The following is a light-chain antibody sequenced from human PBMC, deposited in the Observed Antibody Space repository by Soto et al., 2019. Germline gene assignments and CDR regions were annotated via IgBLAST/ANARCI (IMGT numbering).Light chain of an antibody. CDR3: ISYTGKSASYV. CDR1: SGDVGAYNY. V-gene: IGLV2-14*01. Sequence: QSALAQPASVSGSPGQSITISCSGTSGDVGAYNYVAWYQQHPGKAPKLIIYEVTNRPSGVSYRFSASKPGNTASLTISGLHSEDEADYYCISYTGKSASYVFGTGTKVTVL. CDR2: EVT. J-gene: IGLJ1*01.